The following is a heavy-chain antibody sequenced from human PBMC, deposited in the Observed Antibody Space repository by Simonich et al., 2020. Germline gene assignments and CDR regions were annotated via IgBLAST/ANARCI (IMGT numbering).Heavy chain of an antibody. CDR2: ISSSGSTI. CDR1: GFTFSSYE. CDR3: ARGPRPLNWGREAFDI. V-gene: IGHV3-48*03. D-gene: IGHD7-27*01. Sequence: QPGGSLRLSCAASGFTFSSYEMNWVRQAPGKGLEWVSYISSSGSTIYYADSVKGRFTISRDNAKNSLYLQMNSLRAEDTAVYYCARGPRPLNWGREAFDIWGQGTMVTVSS. J-gene: IGHJ3*02.